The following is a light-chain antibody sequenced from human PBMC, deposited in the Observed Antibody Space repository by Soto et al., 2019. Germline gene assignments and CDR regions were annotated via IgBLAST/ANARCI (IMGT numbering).Light chain of an antibody. J-gene: IGKJ1*01. CDR2: GAS. CDR1: QSVSSN. V-gene: IGKV3-15*01. Sequence: EIVMTQSPATLSVSPGERATLSCRASQSVSSNLAWYQQKPGQAPRLLIYGASTRATGIPARFSGSGSWTEFTLTISSLQSEDLAVYYCQQYNNWPPWTVGQGTKVDIK. CDR3: QQYNNWPPWT.